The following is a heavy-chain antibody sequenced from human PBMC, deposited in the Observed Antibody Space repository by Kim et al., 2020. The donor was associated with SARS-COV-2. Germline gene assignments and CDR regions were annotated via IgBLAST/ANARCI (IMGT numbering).Heavy chain of an antibody. CDR3: ATYYYGSGSYFASYYFDY. CDR2: IYYSGST. D-gene: IGHD3-10*01. CDR1: GGSVRSGSYY. Sequence: SETLSLTCTVSGGSVRSGSYYWSWIRQPPGKGLEWIGYIYYSGSTNYNPSLKSRVTISVDTSKNQFSLKLSSVTAADTAVYYCATYYYGSGSYFASYYFDYWGQGTLVTVSS. J-gene: IGHJ4*02. V-gene: IGHV4-61*01.